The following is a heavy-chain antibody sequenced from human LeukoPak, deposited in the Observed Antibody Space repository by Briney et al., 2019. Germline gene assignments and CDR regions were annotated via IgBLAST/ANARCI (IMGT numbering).Heavy chain of an antibody. CDR3: AKVHRVMHVLNYYYYYGMDV. D-gene: IGHD2-8*01. V-gene: IGHV3-23*01. Sequence: GGSLRLSCAASGFTFSSYAMSWVRQAPGKGLEWVSAISGSGGSTYYADSVKGRFTISRDNAKNTLYLQMNSLRAEDTAVYYCAKVHRVMHVLNYYYYYGMDVWGQGTTVTVSS. J-gene: IGHJ6*02. CDR2: ISGSGGST. CDR1: GFTFSSYA.